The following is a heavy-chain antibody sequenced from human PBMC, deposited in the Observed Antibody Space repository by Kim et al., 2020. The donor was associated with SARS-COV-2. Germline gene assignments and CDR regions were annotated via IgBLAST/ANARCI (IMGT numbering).Heavy chain of an antibody. CDR1: GFTFSSYG. D-gene: IGHD6-19*01. CDR3: AKDRGSSGWYLDY. Sequence: GGSLRLSCAASGFTFSSYGMHWVRQAPGKGLEWVAVIWYDGSNKYYADSVKGRFTISRDNSKNTLYLQMNSLRAEDTAVYYCAKDRGSSGWYLDYWGQGTLVTVSS. CDR2: IWYDGSNK. J-gene: IGHJ4*02. V-gene: IGHV3-33*06.